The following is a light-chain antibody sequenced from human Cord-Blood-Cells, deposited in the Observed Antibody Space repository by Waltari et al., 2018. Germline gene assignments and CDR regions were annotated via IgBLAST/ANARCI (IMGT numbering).Light chain of an antibody. CDR2: KAS. Sequence: DIQLTQSPPTLSATGGDRVPTTCRASTSISSMLAWYQQKPGKAPKLLIYKASSLESGVPARFSGSGSGTEFTLTISSLEPDDVATYYCQQYNIYSWTFGQGTKVEIK. CDR3: QQYNIYSWT. V-gene: IGKV1-5*03. J-gene: IGKJ1*01. CDR1: TSISSM.